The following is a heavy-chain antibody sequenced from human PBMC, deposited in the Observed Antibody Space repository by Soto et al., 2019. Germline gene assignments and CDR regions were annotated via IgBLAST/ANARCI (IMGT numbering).Heavy chain of an antibody. CDR3: ARVAGDDPLDI. CDR2: MYSGGTT. J-gene: IGHJ3*02. CDR1: GFIVSSNY. Sequence: EVQLVESGGGLVQPGGSLRLSCAASGFIVSSNYMTWVRQAPGKGLERVSIMYSGGTTYYAESVKGRFTISRHISKNTLDLQMNTLRFEDPAVYYCARVAGDDPLDIWGPGTMVTVSS. V-gene: IGHV3-53*04. D-gene: IGHD2-21*02.